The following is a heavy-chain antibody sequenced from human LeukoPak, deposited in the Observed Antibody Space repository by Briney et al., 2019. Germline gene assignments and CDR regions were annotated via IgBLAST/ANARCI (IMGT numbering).Heavy chain of an antibody. J-gene: IGHJ4*02. CDR2: INHSGST. CDR1: GGSFSNYY. V-gene: IGHV4-34*01. Sequence: SETLSLTCAVYGGSFSNYYWSWIRLPPGKGVEWIGEINHSGSTNYNPSLKSRVTISVDTSKNQFSLKLSSVTAADTAVYYCARDGYDILTGYETFDYWGQGTLVTVSS. D-gene: IGHD3-9*01. CDR3: ARDGYDILTGYETFDY.